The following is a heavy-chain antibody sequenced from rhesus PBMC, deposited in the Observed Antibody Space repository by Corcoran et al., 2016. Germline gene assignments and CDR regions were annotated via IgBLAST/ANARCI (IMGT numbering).Heavy chain of an antibody. CDR3: TTDRYYNIWTGYYSGYGLDS. J-gene: IGHJ6*01. D-gene: IGHD3-3*01. CDR1: GFTFSNSW. Sequence: EVQLVESGAGLVQPGGSLRLSCAASGFTFSNSWMSWVRQAPGKGPEWVARIERKAVVATAKYAAAVKGRFTLSKDDSKNTLNLPMNSLKTEDMAVYYCTTDRYYNIWTGYYSGYGLDSWGQGVVVTVSS. V-gene: IGHV3-30*02. CDR2: IERKAVVATA.